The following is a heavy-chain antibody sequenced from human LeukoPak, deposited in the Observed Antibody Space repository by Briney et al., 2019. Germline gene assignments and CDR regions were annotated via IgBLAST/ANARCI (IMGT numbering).Heavy chain of an antibody. J-gene: IGHJ6*03. Sequence: PGRSLRLSCAASGFTVSSNYMSWVRQAPGKGLEWVSVIYSGGSTYYADSVKGRFTISRDNSKSTLYLQVNSLRAEDTAVYYCAKFRGGTYYHYCMDVWGKGTTVAVSS. V-gene: IGHV3-53*01. CDR1: GFTVSSNY. D-gene: IGHD1-1*01. CDR2: IYSGGST. CDR3: AKFRGGTYYHYCMDV.